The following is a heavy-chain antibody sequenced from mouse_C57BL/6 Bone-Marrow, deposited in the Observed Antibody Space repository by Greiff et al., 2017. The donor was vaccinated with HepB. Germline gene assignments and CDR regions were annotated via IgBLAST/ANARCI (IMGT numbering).Heavy chain of an antibody. V-gene: IGHV3-8*01. D-gene: IGHD1-1*01. CDR3: ARDHYYYGSSSSLYWYFDV. Sequence: EVMLVESGPGLAKPSQTLSLTCSVTGYSTTSDYWNWIRKFPGNKLEYMGYISYSGSTYYNPSLKSRISITRDTSKNQYYLQLNSVTTEDTATYYCARDHYYYGSSSSLYWYFDVWGTGTTVTVSS. CDR2: ISYSGST. J-gene: IGHJ1*03. CDR1: GYSTTSDY.